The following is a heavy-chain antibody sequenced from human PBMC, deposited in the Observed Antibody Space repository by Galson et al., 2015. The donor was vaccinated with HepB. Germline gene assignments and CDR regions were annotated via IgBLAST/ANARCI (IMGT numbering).Heavy chain of an antibody. CDR3: GRSRAGSSWYSVDY. Sequence: SLRLSCAASGFTFSGYGMQWVRQAPGKGLEWVAVISNDGSFDYSADSVKGRFTISRDNSKNTLFLLINSLGVEDSALYFCGRSRAGSSWYSVDYWGQGTLVTVSS. CDR1: GFTFSGYG. CDR2: ISNDGSFD. D-gene: IGHD6-13*01. V-gene: IGHV3-30*03. J-gene: IGHJ4*02.